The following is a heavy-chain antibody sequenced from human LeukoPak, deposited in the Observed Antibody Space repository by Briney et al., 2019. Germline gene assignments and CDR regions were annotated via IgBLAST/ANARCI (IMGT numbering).Heavy chain of an antibody. V-gene: IGHV3-23*01. D-gene: IGHD3-22*01. CDR3: AKEAYYYDSSGYYYANAFDI. CDR1: GFTFSSYA. Sequence: GASLTLSCAASGFTFSSYAMSWVRQAPGKGLEWVSAISGSGGSTYYADSVKGRFTISRDNSKNTLYLQMNSLRAEDTAVYYCAKEAYYYDSSGYYYANAFDIWGQGTMVTVSS. CDR2: ISGSGGST. J-gene: IGHJ3*02.